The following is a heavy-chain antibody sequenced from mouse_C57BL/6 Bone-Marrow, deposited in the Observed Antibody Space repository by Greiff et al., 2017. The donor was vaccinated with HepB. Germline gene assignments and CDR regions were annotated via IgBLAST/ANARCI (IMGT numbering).Heavy chain of an antibody. CDR2: IWRGGST. V-gene: IGHV2-5*01. J-gene: IGHJ3*01. CDR1: GFSFTSYG. Sequence: VQRVESGPGLVQPSQSLSITCTVSGFSFTSYGVHWVRQSPGKGLEWLGVIWRGGSTDYNAAIMSRLSITKDNSKSHVFFKMNSLQADDTAIYYCAKRGVTTAYWGQGTLVTVSA. D-gene: IGHD2-1*01. CDR3: AKRGVTTAY.